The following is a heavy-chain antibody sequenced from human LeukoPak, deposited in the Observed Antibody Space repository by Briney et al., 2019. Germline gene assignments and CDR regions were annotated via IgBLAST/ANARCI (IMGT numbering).Heavy chain of an antibody. Sequence: ASVKVSCKASGYTFTSYYRHWVRQAAGRGLEWMGWISAYNGNTNYAQKLQGRVTMTTDTSTSTAYMELRSLRSDDTAVYYCARDRNDFDYWGQGTLVTVSS. CDR3: ARDRNDFDY. CDR2: ISAYNGNT. CDR1: GYTFTSYY. J-gene: IGHJ4*02. D-gene: IGHD1-14*01. V-gene: IGHV1-18*04.